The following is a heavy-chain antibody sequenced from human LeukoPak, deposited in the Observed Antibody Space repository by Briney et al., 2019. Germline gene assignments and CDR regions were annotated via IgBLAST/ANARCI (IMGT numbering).Heavy chain of an antibody. J-gene: IGHJ3*02. CDR1: GFXFSSYA. CDR2: ISGSGADT. V-gene: IGHV3-23*01. Sequence: GGSLRLSCAASGFXFSSYAITWVRQAPGKGLEWVSAISGSGADTYYADSVKGRFTISRDNSKNTLYLQMNSLRAEDTAVYYCAKRGYSLGYDAFDIWGQGTMVIVS. CDR3: AKRGYSLGYDAFDI. D-gene: IGHD5-12*01.